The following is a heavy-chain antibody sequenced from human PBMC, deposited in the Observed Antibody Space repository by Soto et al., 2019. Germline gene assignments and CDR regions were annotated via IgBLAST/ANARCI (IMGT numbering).Heavy chain of an antibody. V-gene: IGHV3-66*01. CDR2: ISNRGDA. CDR1: GFIVSDTY. D-gene: IGHD2-15*01. J-gene: IGHJ3*02. CDR3: ARAPLYCRGGSCSITGDAYDI. Sequence: EVQLVESGGGLVQPGGSLRLSCTGSGFIVSDTYVKWVLQAPGTGLEWVSVISNRGDAHYADSVRGRFSLSTAISDNTLHLEMNNLRVEDTAVYYCARAPLYCRGGSCSITGDAYDIWGQGTMVTVSS.